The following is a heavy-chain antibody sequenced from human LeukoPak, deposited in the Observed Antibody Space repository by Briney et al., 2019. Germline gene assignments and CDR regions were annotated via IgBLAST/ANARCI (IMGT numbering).Heavy chain of an antibody. J-gene: IGHJ4*02. CDR3: ARAIDFWSGYYTPGSPYYFDY. CDR1: GGSISSYY. D-gene: IGHD3-3*01. V-gene: IGHV4-59*12. Sequence: SETLSLTCTVSGGSISSYYWSWIRQPPGKGLEWIGYIYYSGSTNYNPSLKSRVTISVDTSKNQFSLKLSSVTAADTAVYYCARAIDFWSGYYTPGSPYYFDYWGQGTLVTVSS. CDR2: IYYSGST.